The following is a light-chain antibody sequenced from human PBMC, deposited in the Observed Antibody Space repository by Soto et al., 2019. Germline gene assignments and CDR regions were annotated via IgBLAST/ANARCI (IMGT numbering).Light chain of an antibody. CDR3: QQYYSTPPA. CDR2: WAS. Sequence: DIVMTQSPNSRAVSLGERATINCRSNRTLFYSSNNKNYLAWYQEKPGQPPKQLIYWASTRQSGVPDRFSGSGSGTDFTLTISSLQAEDVAVYYCQQYYSTPPAFGQGTEVEIK. CDR1: RTLFYSSNNKNY. V-gene: IGKV4-1*01. J-gene: IGKJ1*01.